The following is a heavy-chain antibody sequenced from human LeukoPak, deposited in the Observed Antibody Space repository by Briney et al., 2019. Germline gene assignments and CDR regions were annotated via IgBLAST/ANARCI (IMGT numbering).Heavy chain of an antibody. CDR1: GYTFTSYD. V-gene: IGHV1-2*02. Sequence: ASVKVSCKASGYTFTSYDINWVRQATGQGLEWMGWMNPNSGGTNYAQKFQGRVTMTRDTSISTAYMELSRLRSDDTAVYYCAIFARDDPFDYWGQGTLVTVSS. CDR2: MNPNSGGT. J-gene: IGHJ4*02. CDR3: AIFARDDPFDY.